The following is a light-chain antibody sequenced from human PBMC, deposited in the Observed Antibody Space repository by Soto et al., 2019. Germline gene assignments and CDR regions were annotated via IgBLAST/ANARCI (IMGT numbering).Light chain of an antibody. J-gene: IGKJ1*01. Sequence: EIVMTQSPATLSVSPGERATLSCRASASVSSNLVWYQQKPGQAPRLLIYGASTRASGIPARFSGSGSGTDFTLTNSSLQSEDFAVYYCHQNNNWPRTFGQGTKVEIK. V-gene: IGKV3-15*01. CDR3: HQNNNWPRT. CDR2: GAS. CDR1: ASVSSN.